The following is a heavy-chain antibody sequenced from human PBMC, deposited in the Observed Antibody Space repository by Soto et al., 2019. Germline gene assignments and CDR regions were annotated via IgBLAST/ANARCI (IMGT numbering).Heavy chain of an antibody. CDR3: AKDKEVATIGGAFDY. Sequence: EVQLLESGGGLVQPGGSLRLSCAASGITFSSYAMNWVRQAPGKGLEWVSVISNRGDTTYYADSVKGRFTISRDNSKNKLYLQLNRLRAEETAMYYCAKDKEVATIGGAFDYWGQGTLLTVSS. D-gene: IGHD5-12*01. J-gene: IGHJ4*02. V-gene: IGHV3-23*01. CDR1: GITFSSYA. CDR2: ISNRGDTT.